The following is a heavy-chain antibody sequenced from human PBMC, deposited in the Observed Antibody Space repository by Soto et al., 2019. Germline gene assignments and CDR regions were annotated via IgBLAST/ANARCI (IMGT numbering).Heavy chain of an antibody. CDR2: IPNAENKK. CDR1: GFTFSSYG. Sequence: VGSLILSCLASGFTFSSYGMHWVRQAPGKGLEWVAVIPNAENKKYYADSVKGRFTISRDNSQNTLFLQMHSLMSEDTAVYYCARTAGGRVRGALDIWGQGTMVTVSS. D-gene: IGHD6-13*01. V-gene: IGHV3-30-3*01. CDR3: ARTAGGRVRGALDI. J-gene: IGHJ3*02.